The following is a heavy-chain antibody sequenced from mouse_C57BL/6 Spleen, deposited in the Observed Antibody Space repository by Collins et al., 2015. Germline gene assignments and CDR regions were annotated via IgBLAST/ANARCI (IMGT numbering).Heavy chain of an antibody. CDR2: INSDGSAI. CDR1: GFTFSGFW. Sequence: EVQLLETGGGLVQPGGSRGLSCEGSGFTFSGFWMSWVRQTPGKTLEWIGDINSDGSAINYAPSIKDRFTIFRDNDKSTLYLQMSNVRSEDTATYFCMRYDYGGYFDVWGTGTTVTVSS. V-gene: IGHV11-2*01. CDR3: MRYDYGGYFDV. D-gene: IGHD1-1*01. J-gene: IGHJ1*03.